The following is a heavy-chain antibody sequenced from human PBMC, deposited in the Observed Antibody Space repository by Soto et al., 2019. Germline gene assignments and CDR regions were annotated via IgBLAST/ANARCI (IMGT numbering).Heavy chain of an antibody. CDR3: ARILGGIAAAGYYYYYMDV. J-gene: IGHJ6*03. Sequence: TLSLTCTVSGGSISSGGYYWSWIRQHPGKGLEWIGYIYYSGSTYYNPSLKSRVTISVDTSKNQFSLKLSSVTAADTAVYYCARILGGIAAAGYYYYYMDVWGKGTTVNVSS. CDR1: GGSISSGGYY. V-gene: IGHV4-31*03. CDR2: IYYSGST. D-gene: IGHD6-13*01.